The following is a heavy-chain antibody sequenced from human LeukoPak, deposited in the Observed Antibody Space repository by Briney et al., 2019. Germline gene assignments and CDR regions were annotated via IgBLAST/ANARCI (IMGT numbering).Heavy chain of an antibody. CDR2: INHSGST. V-gene: IGHV4-34*01. CDR1: GGSFSGYY. CDR3: ARGNKRDYVWGSYRYRRNDAFDI. D-gene: IGHD3-16*02. J-gene: IGHJ3*02. Sequence: SETLSLTCAVYGGSFSGYYWSWIRQPPGKGLEWIGEINHSGSTNYNPSLKSRVTISVDTSKNQFSLKLSSVTAADTAVYYCARGNKRDYVWGSYRYRRNDAFDIWGQGTMVTVSS.